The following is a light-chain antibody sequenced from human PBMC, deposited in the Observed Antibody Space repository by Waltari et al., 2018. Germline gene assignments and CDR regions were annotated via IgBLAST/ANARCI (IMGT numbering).Light chain of an antibody. CDR1: QSICSS. V-gene: IGKV3-15*01. CDR2: GAS. CDR3: QQYNNWPPGT. Sequence: EIVLTQSPATLSVSPGERATLPCRASQSICSSLAWYQQQPGQAPSLLIYGASTRATGVPGRFSGSGSGTEFTLTITSLHSEDFAVYYCQQYNNWPPGTFGQGTKVEIK. J-gene: IGKJ1*01.